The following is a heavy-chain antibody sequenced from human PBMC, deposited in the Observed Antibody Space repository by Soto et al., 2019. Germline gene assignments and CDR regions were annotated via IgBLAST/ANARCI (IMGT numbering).Heavy chain of an antibody. CDR3: VRGTRDCSTISCYTPQGSFYYGMDV. CDR2: IIPMFGTP. V-gene: IGHV1-69*01. Sequence: QVQVVQSGAEVKKPGSSVKVSCKASGGSFRKYGISWVRQAPGQGLEWMGGIIPMFGTPNYAQKFRGRVTINADESTSTAYMDLRSLRSDDTAIYFGVRGTRDCSTISCYTPQGSFYYGMDVWGQGTTVTVSS. D-gene: IGHD2-2*02. CDR1: GGSFRKYG. J-gene: IGHJ6*02.